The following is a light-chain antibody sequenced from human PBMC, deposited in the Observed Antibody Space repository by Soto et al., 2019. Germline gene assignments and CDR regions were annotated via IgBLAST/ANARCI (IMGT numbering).Light chain of an antibody. CDR1: QSFSSH. J-gene: IGKJ1*01. CDR3: QQRVNCEIT. Sequence: EIVLAQSPATLSLAPGEGATLSCRASQSFSSHLAWYQQKPGQAPSLLIYDASNRATGIPARFSGSGSGTDFTLTISSLEPEDFAVYYCQQRVNCEITFGPGPKVDI. CDR2: DAS. V-gene: IGKV3-11*01.